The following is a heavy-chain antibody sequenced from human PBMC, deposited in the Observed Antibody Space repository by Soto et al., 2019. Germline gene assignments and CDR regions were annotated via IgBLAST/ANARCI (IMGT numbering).Heavy chain of an antibody. V-gene: IGHV1-24*01. CDR3: ATEGDSNPFDY. J-gene: IGHJ4*02. Sequence: GSVKMSCKVCADPITELSMHLVRQAPGKGLEWIGGFDPEDGETIYAQKFQGRVTMTEDTSTDTAYMELSRLRSEDTAVYYCATEGDSNPFDYWGQGTMVTVSS. CDR1: ADPITELS. CDR2: FDPEDGET. D-gene: IGHD4-4*01.